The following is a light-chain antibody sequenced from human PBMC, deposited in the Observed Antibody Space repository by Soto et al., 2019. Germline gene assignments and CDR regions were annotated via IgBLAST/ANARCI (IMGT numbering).Light chain of an antibody. V-gene: IGKV3-20*01. CDR3: QQYGGSPWT. Sequence: ENVLTQSPGTLSLSPGEGATLSCRASQSVSGVYLAWYQQRPGRAPRLLLYGGYNRGTGIPDGFSGSGSGTAFTLTISRLEPEDFAMYYCQQYGGSPWTFGQGTKVDIK. J-gene: IGKJ1*01. CDR2: GGY. CDR1: QSVSGVY.